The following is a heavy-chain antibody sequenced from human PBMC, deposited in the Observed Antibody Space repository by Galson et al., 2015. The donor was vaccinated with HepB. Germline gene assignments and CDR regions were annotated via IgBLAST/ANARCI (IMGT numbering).Heavy chain of an antibody. J-gene: IGHJ4*02. CDR1: GFSLSNSGMC. CDR3: ARDLCSGSYFVPPDY. D-gene: IGHD3-10*02. CDR2: IDWDDDK. Sequence: PALVKPTPTLTLTCTFSGFSLSNSGMCVSWIRQPPGKALEWLARIDWDDDKYYSTSLKTRLTISKDTSKNQVVLTMTNMDPVDTATYYCARDLCSGSYFVPPDYWGQGTLVTVSS. V-gene: IGHV2-70*11.